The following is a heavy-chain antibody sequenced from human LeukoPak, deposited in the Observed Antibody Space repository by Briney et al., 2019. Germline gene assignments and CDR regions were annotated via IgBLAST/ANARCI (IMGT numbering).Heavy chain of an antibody. V-gene: IGHV4-59*01. CDR3: ARMSDSNVWYDFDY. Sequence: PSETLSLTCTVSGGSISSYYWNWIRQPPGKGLEWIAFIYSSGSTNYNPSLKSRVTISIDTSKTQFSLKLTSVTAADTAVYYCARMSDSNVWYDFDYRGQGTLVTVSS. D-gene: IGHD6-19*01. CDR2: IYSSGST. J-gene: IGHJ4*02. CDR1: GGSISSYY.